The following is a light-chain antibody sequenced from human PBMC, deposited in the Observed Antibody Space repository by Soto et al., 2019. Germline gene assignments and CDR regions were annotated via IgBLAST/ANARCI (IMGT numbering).Light chain of an antibody. CDR3: QSYDSSLSGWV. Sequence: QSVLTQPPSVSGAQGRGVTFSCTGGGSNFGAVYDVQWYQQLPRTAPKLLIYGNTNRPSGVPDRFSGSRSGTSASLAITGLRTEDEADYYCQSYDSSLSGWVFGGGTKLTVL. CDR2: GNT. J-gene: IGLJ3*02. V-gene: IGLV1-40*01. CDR1: GSNFGAVYD.